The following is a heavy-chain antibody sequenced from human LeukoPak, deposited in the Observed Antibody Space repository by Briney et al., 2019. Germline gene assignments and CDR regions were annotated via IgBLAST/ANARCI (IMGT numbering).Heavy chain of an antibody. J-gene: IGHJ4*02. CDR1: GFTFSTSW. CDR2: IKEDGSEK. V-gene: IGHV3-7*01. Sequence: PGGSLRLSCAASGFTFSTSWMIWVRQAPGKGLEWVANIKEDGSEKYYVDSVKGRFTISRDNAKNSLYLQMNSLRAADTAVYYCASGYYSGWYIPYYWGQGTLVTVSS. D-gene: IGHD6-19*01. CDR3: ASGYYSGWYIPYY.